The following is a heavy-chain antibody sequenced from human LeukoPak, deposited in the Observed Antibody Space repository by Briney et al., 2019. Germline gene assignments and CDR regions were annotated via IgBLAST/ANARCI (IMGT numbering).Heavy chain of an antibody. V-gene: IGHV1-2*06. CDR1: GYTFTGYY. J-gene: IGHJ4*02. D-gene: IGHD3-10*01. Sequence: APVQVSCKASGYTFTGYYMHWVRQAPGQGLEWMGRINPNSGGTNYAQKFQGRVTMTRDTSISTAYMELSRLRSDDTAVYYCARERITMVRGVISSSGYWGQGTLVTVSS. CDR2: INPNSGGT. CDR3: ARERITMVRGVISSSGY.